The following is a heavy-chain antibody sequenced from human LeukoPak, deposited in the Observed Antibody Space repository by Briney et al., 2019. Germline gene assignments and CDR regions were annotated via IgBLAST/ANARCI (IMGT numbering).Heavy chain of an antibody. CDR1: GFTFSSYA. Sequence: GGSLRLSCAASGFTFSSYAMSWVRQAPGKGLEWVSAISGSGGSTYYADSGKGRFPISRDNSKNTLYLQMNSLRAEDTAAYYCAKGRDFWSGYQDAFDIWGQGTMVTVSS. J-gene: IGHJ3*02. CDR2: ISGSGGST. CDR3: AKGRDFWSGYQDAFDI. D-gene: IGHD3-3*01. V-gene: IGHV3-23*01.